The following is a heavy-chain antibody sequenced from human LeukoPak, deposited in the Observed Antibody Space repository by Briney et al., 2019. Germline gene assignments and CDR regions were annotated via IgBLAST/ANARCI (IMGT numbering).Heavy chain of an antibody. J-gene: IGHJ4*02. D-gene: IGHD1-26*01. Sequence: SETLSLTCTVSGGSISSYYWSWIRQPAGKGLEWIGRIYTSGSTNYNPSLKSRVTMSVDTSKNQFSLKLSSVTAADTAVYYCASTRMSASYVGFDYWGQGTLVTVSS. CDR2: IYTSGST. CDR1: GGSISSYY. V-gene: IGHV4-4*07. CDR3: ASTRMSASYVGFDY.